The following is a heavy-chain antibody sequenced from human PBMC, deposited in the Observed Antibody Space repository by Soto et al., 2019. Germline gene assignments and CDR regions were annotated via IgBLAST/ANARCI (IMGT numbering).Heavy chain of an antibody. CDR3: ARNRDPSSKTHGMDV. CDR1: GLSFSTHS. J-gene: IGHJ6*02. CDR2: ISSSSYYI. Sequence: GGSLRLSCTPSGLSFSTHSMNWVRQAPGKGLEWVSSISSSSYYIYYADSVKGRFTISRDNAKNTLFLQMNSLRADDTAAYYCARNRDPSSKTHGMDVWGQGTTVTVSS. V-gene: IGHV3-21*06.